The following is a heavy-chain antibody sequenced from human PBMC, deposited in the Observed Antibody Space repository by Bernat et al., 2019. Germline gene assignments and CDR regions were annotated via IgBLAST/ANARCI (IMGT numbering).Heavy chain of an antibody. D-gene: IGHD2-15*01. V-gene: IGHV1-8*01. CDR1: GYTFTSYD. J-gene: IGHJ6*03. Sequence: QVQLVQSGAEVKKPGASVKVSCKASGYTFTSYDINWVRQATGQGLEWMGWMNPNSGNTGYAQKFQGRVTMTRNTSISTAYMELSSLRSEDTAVYYCARARGYCSGGSCYFYYYYYMGVWGKGTTVNGSS. CDR2: MNPNSGNT. CDR3: ARARGYCSGGSCYFYYYYYMGV.